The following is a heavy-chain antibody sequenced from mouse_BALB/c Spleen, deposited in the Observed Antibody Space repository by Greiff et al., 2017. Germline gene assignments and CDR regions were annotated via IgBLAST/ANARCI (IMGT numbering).Heavy chain of an antibody. J-gene: IGHJ3*01. Sequence: EVQLQQSGPGLVKPSQSLSLTCTVTGYSITSDYAWNWIRQFPGNKLEWMGYISYSGSTSYNPSLKSRISITRDTSKNQFFLQLNSVTTEDTATYYCARSRGEAWFAYWGQGTLVTVSA. V-gene: IGHV3-2*02. CDR1: GYSITSDYA. CDR3: ARSRGEAWFAY. CDR2: ISYSGST.